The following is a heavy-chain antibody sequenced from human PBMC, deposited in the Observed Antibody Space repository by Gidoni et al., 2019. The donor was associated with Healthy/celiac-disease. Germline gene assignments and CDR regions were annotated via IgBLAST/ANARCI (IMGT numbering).Heavy chain of an antibody. CDR1: GFTFSSYW. CDR3: AREIMGRYCSSTSCYAGAAAEYYYMDV. Sequence: EVQLVESGGGLVQPGGSLRLSCAASGFTFSSYWMSWVRQAPGQGLEWVANIKQDGSEKYYVDSVKGRFTISRDNAKNSLYLQMNILRAEDTAVYYCAREIMGRYCSSTSCYAGAAAEYYYMDVWGKGTTVTVSS. J-gene: IGHJ6*03. CDR2: IKQDGSEK. V-gene: IGHV3-7*01. D-gene: IGHD2-2*01.